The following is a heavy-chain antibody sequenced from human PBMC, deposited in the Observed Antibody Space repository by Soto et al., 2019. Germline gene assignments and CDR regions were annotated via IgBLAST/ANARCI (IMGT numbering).Heavy chain of an antibody. D-gene: IGHD2-21*02. V-gene: IGHV1-69*06. CDR3: ATPAYCGGDCYPAFDI. CDR1: GGTFSSYA. CDR2: IIPIFGTA. Sequence: ASVKVSCKASGGTFSSYAISWVRQAPGQGLEWMGGIIPIFGTANYAQKFQGRVTITADKSTSTAYMELSSLRSEDTAVYYCATPAYCGGDCYPAFDIWGQGTMVTVSS. J-gene: IGHJ3*02.